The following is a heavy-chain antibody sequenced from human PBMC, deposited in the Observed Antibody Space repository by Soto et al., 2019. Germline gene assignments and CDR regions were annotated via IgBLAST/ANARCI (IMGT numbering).Heavy chain of an antibody. CDR1: GYSFTSYW. V-gene: IGHV5-51*01. D-gene: IGHD5-12*01. CDR2: IYPGDSDT. CDR3: ARLKQCCYSGYDTPNAFDI. J-gene: IGHJ3*02. Sequence: GESLKISCKGSGYSFTSYWIGWVRQMPGKGLEWMGIIYPGDSDTRYSPSFQGQVTISADKSISTAYLQWSSLKASDTAMYYCARLKQCCYSGYDTPNAFDIWGQGTMVPVS.